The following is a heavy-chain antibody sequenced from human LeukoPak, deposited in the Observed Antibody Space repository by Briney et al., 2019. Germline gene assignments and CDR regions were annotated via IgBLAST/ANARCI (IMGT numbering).Heavy chain of an antibody. J-gene: IGHJ3*02. Sequence: GGSLRLSCAASRFTFSSNCMSWVRQAPGKGLEWVSVIYSGGGTDYADSVKGRFTISRDNSKNTLYLQMNSLRAEDTAVYYCARAVGVTAIHNAFDIWGQGTMVTVSS. D-gene: IGHD2-21*02. CDR3: ARAVGVTAIHNAFDI. CDR2: IYSGGGT. CDR1: RFTFSSNC. V-gene: IGHV3-66*02.